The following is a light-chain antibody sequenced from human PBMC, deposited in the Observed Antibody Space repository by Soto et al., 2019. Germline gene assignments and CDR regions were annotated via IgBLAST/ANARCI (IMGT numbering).Light chain of an antibody. CDR1: SSDVGGYNY. V-gene: IGLV2-14*01. Sequence: QSVLTQPASVSGSPGQSITISCTGTSSDVGGYNYVSWYQHHPGKAPELMIYEVSNRPSGVSDRFSGSKSGNTASLTISGLQAEDEADYHCSSYTSSRTLVFGTGTKLTVL. J-gene: IGLJ1*01. CDR2: EVS. CDR3: SSYTSSRTLV.